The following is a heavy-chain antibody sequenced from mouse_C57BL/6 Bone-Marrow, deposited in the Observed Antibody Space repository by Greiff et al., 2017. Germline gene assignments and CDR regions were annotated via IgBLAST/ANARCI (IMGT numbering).Heavy chain of an antibody. V-gene: IGHV1-81*01. D-gene: IGHD2-1*01. CDR3: ARVGNYNYYAMDY. CDR2: IYPRSGNP. CDR1: GYTFTSYG. J-gene: IGHJ4*01. Sequence: QVQLQQSGAELARPGASVKLSCKASGYTFTSYGISWVKQRTGQGLEWIGEIYPRSGNPYYNEKFKGKATLTADKSSSTAYMELRSLTSEDSAVYFCARVGNYNYYAMDYWGQGTSVTVSS.